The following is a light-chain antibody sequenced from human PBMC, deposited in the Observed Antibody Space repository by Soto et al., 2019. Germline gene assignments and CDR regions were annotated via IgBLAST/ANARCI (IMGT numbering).Light chain of an antibody. Sequence: DIQMTQSPSSLSASVGDRVTITCRASQSISSYLNWYQQKPGKAPKLLTYAPSSLQSGVPSRFSGSGSVTDFTLTISSLQPEDCATYYCQHSYSTLWTFGQGTKVEIK. CDR2: APS. J-gene: IGKJ1*01. CDR3: QHSYSTLWT. CDR1: QSISSY. V-gene: IGKV1-39*01.